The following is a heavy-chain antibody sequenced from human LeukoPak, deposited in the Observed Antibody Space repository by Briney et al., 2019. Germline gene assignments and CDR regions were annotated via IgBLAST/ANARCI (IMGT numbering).Heavy chain of an antibody. CDR2: ISYDGSNK. V-gene: IGHV3-30*03. CDR1: GFTFSSYG. CDR3: ARDLVPARWYGDYMDY. Sequence: PGRSLRLSCAASGFTFSSYGMHWVRQAPGKGLEWVAVISYDGSNKYYADSVKGRFTISRDNSKNTLYLQMNSLRAEDTAVYYCARDLVPARWYGDYMDYWGQGTLVTVSS. D-gene: IGHD6-13*01. J-gene: IGHJ4*02.